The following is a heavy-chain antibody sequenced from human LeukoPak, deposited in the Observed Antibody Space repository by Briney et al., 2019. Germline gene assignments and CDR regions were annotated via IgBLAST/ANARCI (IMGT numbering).Heavy chain of an antibody. J-gene: IGHJ4*02. V-gene: IGHV3-11*06. CDR3: ARTPMVRGIISYFDF. D-gene: IGHD3-10*01. CDR1: GFTFSDSY. CDR2: ISGSSSYT. Sequence: GGSLRLSCAAFGFTFSDSYMSWIRQAPGKGLEWVSYISGSSSYTNFADSLKGRFTISRDNAKNSLYLQMNSLRAEDTAVYYCARTPMVRGIISYFDFWGQGTLVTVSS.